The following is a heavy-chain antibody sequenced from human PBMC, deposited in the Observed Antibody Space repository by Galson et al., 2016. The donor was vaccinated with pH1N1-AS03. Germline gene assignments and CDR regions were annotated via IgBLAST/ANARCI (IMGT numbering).Heavy chain of an antibody. CDR2: ISDTGTSN. CDR1: GFSFSTYW. V-gene: IGHV3-48*02. CDR3: ATSLRLRGITFEN. D-gene: IGHD1-26*01. J-gene: IGHJ4*02. Sequence: SLRLSCAASGFSFSTYWMYWVRQAPGKGLEWVSFISDTGTSNYYADSVKGRFTISRDNVENSLPLQMNSLTNEDTAVYYCATSLRLRGITFENWGQGILVTVSS.